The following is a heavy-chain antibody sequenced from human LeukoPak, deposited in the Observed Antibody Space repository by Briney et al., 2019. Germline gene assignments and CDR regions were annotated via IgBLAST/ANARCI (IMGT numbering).Heavy chain of an antibody. D-gene: IGHD5-12*01. CDR1: GGSTNSYY. J-gene: IGHJ5*02. Sequence: SETLSLTCTASGGSTNSYYWSWIRQSPGKRLEWIGYVAYSGSTNYTPSHKSRVTISLDTSKNQFSLKLSSVTAADTAVYYCARTVSGYYFNAWGPGTLVTVSS. CDR3: ARTVSGYYFNA. V-gene: IGHV4-59*01. CDR2: VAYSGST.